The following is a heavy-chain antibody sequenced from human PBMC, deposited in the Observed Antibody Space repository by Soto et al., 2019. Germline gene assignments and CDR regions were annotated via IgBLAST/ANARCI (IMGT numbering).Heavy chain of an antibody. V-gene: IGHV3-23*01. CDR1: GFTFSSYA. Sequence: PGGSLRLSCAASGFTFSSYAMSWVRQAPGKGLEWVSAISGSGGSTYYADSVKGRFTISRDNSKNTLYLQMNSLRAEDTAVYYCAKVPAATLYYYYYGMDVWGQGTTVTVSS. CDR3: AKVPAATLYYYYYGMDV. J-gene: IGHJ6*02. D-gene: IGHD2-2*01. CDR2: ISGSGGST.